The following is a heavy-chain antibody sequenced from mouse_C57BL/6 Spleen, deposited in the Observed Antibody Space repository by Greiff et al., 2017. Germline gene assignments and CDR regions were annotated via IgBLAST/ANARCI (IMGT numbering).Heavy chain of an antibody. J-gene: IGHJ4*01. D-gene: IGHD3-2*02. CDR1: GYTFTEYT. CDR3: ARHEETAQAGYAMDY. Sequence: QVQLKESGAELVKPGASVTLSCKASGYTFTEYTIHWVKQRSGQGLEWIGWFYPGSGSIKYNEKFKDKATLTADKSSSTVYMELSRLTSEDSAVYFCARHEETAQAGYAMDYLGQGTSVTVSS. V-gene: IGHV1-62-2*01. CDR2: FYPGSGSI.